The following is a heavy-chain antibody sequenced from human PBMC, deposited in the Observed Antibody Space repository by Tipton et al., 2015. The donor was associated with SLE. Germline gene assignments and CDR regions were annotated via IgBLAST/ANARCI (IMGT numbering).Heavy chain of an antibody. J-gene: IGHJ4*02. Sequence: TLSLTCTVSGGSIRSSRHFWGWIRQPPGKGLEWIGVLYYSGNTYYNPSLKSRVTISLDTSKNQFSLKLSSVTAADTAVYYCARGSCSGGVCYIDYWGQGTLVTVSS. CDR2: LYYSGNT. D-gene: IGHD2-8*02. CDR3: ARGSCSGGVCYIDY. V-gene: IGHV4-39*07. CDR1: GGSIRSSRHF.